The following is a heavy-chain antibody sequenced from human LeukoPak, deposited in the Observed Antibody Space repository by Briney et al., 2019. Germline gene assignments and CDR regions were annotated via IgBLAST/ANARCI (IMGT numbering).Heavy chain of an antibody. J-gene: IGHJ5*02. CDR2: INHSGST. CDR3: AAAGGSYHWLDP. CDR1: GGSFSGYY. V-gene: IGHV4-34*01. Sequence: SETLSLTCAVYGGSFSGYYWSWIRQPPGKGLEWIGEINHSGSTNYNPSLKSRVTISVDTSKNQFSLQLNSVTPEDTGVYYCAAAGGSYHWLDPWGQGTLVTVSS. D-gene: IGHD1-26*01.